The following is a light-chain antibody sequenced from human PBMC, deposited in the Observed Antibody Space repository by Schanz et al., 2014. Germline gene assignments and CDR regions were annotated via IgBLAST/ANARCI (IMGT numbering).Light chain of an antibody. CDR1: SSDVGGYNF. Sequence: QSALTQPPSASGSPGQSVTISCTGTSSDVGGYNFVSWYQQIPGKAPKLMIYKVTQRPSGVPDRFSGSKSGNTASLTVSGLQADDEADYHCCSYVDSYTWVFGGGTKLTVL. V-gene: IGLV2-8*01. J-gene: IGLJ3*02. CDR2: KVT. CDR3: CSYVDSYTWV.